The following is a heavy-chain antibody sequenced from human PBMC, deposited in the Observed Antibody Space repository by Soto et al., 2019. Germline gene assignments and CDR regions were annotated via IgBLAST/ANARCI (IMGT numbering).Heavy chain of an antibody. D-gene: IGHD6-19*01. CDR2: ISYDGGHM. CDR1: GFAFKSYG. V-gene: IGHV3-30*18. CDR3: VKDSWWLVSFDH. J-gene: IGHJ4*02. Sequence: QVQVVESGGGGVQPGRSLRLTCAASGFAFKSYGMHWVRQAPGRGLEWVAAISYDGGHMYYADSVKGRFTISRDNSKNTLYLQMTSLRPEDTAVYYCVKDSWWLVSFDHWGQGTLVTVSS.